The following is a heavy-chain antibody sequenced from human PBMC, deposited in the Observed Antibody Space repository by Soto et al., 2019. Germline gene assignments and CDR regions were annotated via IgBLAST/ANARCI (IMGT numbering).Heavy chain of an antibody. CDR1: GYTFTGYY. V-gene: IGHV1-2*02. D-gene: IGHD4-17*01. Sequence: ASVKVSCKASGYTFTGYYMHWVRQAPGQGLEWMGWINPNSGDTNYAQKFQGRVTMTRDTSISTAYMELSRLRSDDTAVYYCARNLIYGDIGFDPWGQGTLVTVSS. CDR2: INPNSGDT. J-gene: IGHJ5*02. CDR3: ARNLIYGDIGFDP.